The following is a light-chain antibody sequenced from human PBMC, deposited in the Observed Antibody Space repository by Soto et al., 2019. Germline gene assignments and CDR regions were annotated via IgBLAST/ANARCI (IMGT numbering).Light chain of an antibody. V-gene: IGKV1-5*03. Sequence: TQMTPSPSTVYASVGDRVTITCRASRAVSNWLAWYQHQPGRAPRLLISRASILESGVPPRFSGSGFGTEFTLTIDSLQPDDFGTYYCQQYNSYALTFGQGTRLEIK. J-gene: IGKJ5*01. CDR1: RAVSNW. CDR3: QQYNSYALT. CDR2: RAS.